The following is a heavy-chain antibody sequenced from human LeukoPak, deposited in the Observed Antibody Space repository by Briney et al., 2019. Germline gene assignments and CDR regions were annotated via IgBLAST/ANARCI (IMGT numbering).Heavy chain of an antibody. CDR2: INHSGST. Sequence: SETLSLTCAVYGGSFSGYHWSWIRQPPGKGLEWIGEINHSGSTNYNPSLKSRVTISVDTSKNQFSLKLSSVTAADTAVYYCARHLRITMVPRAFDIWGQGTMVTVSS. D-gene: IGHD3-10*01. CDR3: ARHLRITMVPRAFDI. J-gene: IGHJ3*02. CDR1: GGSFSGYH. V-gene: IGHV4-34*01.